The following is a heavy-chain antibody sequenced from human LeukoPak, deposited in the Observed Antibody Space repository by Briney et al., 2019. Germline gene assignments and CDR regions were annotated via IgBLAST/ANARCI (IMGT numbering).Heavy chain of an antibody. V-gene: IGHV1-2*02. D-gene: IGHD2-2*02. CDR1: GYTFTDYY. CDR3: ARAPYCDSASCYTGYNWFNS. Sequence: GASVKVSCKTSGYTFTDYYMHWVRQAPGQGLEWMGWINPNSGGTNYAQKFQGRVTMTRDTSISTAYMEVTWLTSDDTALYYCARAPYCDSASCYTGYNWFNSWGQGTLVTVSS. CDR2: INPNSGGT. J-gene: IGHJ5*01.